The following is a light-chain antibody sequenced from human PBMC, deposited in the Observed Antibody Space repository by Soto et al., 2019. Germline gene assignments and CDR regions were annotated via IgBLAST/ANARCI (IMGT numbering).Light chain of an antibody. V-gene: IGLV2-14*01. CDR1: SSDVGGYDY. J-gene: IGLJ1*01. Sequence: QSVLTQPASVAGSPGQSITISCTGTSSDVGGYDYVSWYQQHPDKAPKLIIYEVTDRPSGVSSRFSGSKSGNTASLTISGLQAEDEADYYCSSLPSGSTRVFRTGTKLTVL. CDR3: SSLPSGSTRV. CDR2: EVT.